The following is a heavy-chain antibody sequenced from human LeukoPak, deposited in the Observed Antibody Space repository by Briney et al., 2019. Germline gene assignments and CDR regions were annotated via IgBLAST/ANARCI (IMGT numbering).Heavy chain of an antibody. CDR3: ARGLGYSGYEGAYYFDY. CDR2: INHSGST. Sequence: SETLSLTCAVYGGSFSGYYWSWIRQLPGKGLEWIGEINHSGSTNYNPSLKSRVTISVDTSKNQFSLKLSSVTAADTAVYYCARGLGYSGYEGAYYFDYWGQGTLVTVSS. D-gene: IGHD5-12*01. V-gene: IGHV4-34*01. J-gene: IGHJ4*02. CDR1: GGSFSGYY.